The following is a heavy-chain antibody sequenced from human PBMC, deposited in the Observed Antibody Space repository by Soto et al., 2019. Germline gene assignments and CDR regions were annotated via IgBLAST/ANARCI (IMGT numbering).Heavy chain of an antibody. D-gene: IGHD1-26*01. CDR2: ISGSGGST. Sequence: GGSLRLSCAASGFTFSSYAMSWVRQAPGKGLEWVSAISGSGGSTYYADSVKGRFTISRDNSKNTLYLQMNSLRAEDTAVYYCAKRVNRRELRNWFDPWGQGTLVTVSS. J-gene: IGHJ5*02. CDR3: AKRVNRRELRNWFDP. CDR1: GFTFSSYA. V-gene: IGHV3-23*01.